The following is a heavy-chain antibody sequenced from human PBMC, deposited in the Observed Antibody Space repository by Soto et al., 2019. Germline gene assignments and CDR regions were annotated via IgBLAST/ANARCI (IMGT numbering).Heavy chain of an antibody. CDR3: ARALVRFLDWIPENYYYGMDV. D-gene: IGHD3-3*01. Sequence: GGSLRLSCAASGFSLRDYGMHWVRQAPGKGLEYVAAVSDDGSEQYYADSVRGRFTISRDNSKNTVYLQLDSLTTGDTAVYYCARALVRFLDWIPENYYYGMDVWGQGTTVTVSS. CDR2: VSDDGSEQ. CDR1: GFSLRDYG. V-gene: IGHV3-30*17. J-gene: IGHJ6*02.